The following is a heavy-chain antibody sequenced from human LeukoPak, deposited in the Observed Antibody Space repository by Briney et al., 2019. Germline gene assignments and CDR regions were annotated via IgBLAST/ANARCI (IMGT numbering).Heavy chain of an antibody. Sequence: QAGGSLGLSCAASGFTVSSNYKSWVRQAPGKGLEWVSVIYSGGSTYYADSVKGRFTISRDDSKNTLYLQMNSLRAEDTAVYYCAKAGGYCSSTGCSIPSDYWGQGTLVTVSS. CDR1: GFTVSSNY. D-gene: IGHD2-2*01. CDR2: IYSGGST. J-gene: IGHJ4*02. V-gene: IGHV3-53*01. CDR3: AKAGGYCSSTGCSIPSDY.